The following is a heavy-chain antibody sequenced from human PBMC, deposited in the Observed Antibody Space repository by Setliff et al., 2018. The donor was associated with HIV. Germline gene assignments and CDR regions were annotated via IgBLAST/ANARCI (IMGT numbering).Heavy chain of an antibody. CDR2: VYYSGDI. V-gene: IGHV4-39*01. Sequence: EPLSLTCSVSGVSFSTNMYYWGWIHQPPGKGLEWVGSVYYSGDIFYNPSLRSRVTISLDSSKNQLSLILKSVTAADTAVYFCARRAESTTTWFSSWYSSDMDVWGQGTTVTVS. CDR1: GVSFSTNMYY. D-gene: IGHD2-15*01. CDR3: ARRAESTTTWFSSWYSSDMDV. J-gene: IGHJ6*02.